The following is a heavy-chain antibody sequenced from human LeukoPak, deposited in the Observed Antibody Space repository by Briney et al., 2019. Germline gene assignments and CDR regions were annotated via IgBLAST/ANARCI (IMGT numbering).Heavy chain of an antibody. D-gene: IGHD6-19*01. V-gene: IGHV3-48*03. CDR1: GFTFSSYE. J-gene: IGHJ4*02. CDR3: ARCSGWAFKN. CDR2: ISSSGSTI. Sequence: GGSLRLSCAASGFTFSSYEMNWVRQAPGKGLEWVSYISSSGSTIYYADSVKGRFTISRDSAKNSLYLQMDSLRAEDTAIYYCARCSGWAFKNWGQGTLVTVSS.